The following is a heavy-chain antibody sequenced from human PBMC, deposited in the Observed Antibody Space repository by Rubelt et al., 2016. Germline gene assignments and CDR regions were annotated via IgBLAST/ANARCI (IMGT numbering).Heavy chain of an antibody. Sequence: QVQLQESGPGLVKPSETLSLTCTVSGYSISSGYYWGWIRQPPGKGLEWIGSIYYSGSTYYNPSLKSRVTISVDTSKNQFSLKLSSVTAADTAVYYCARHVVATIHGMGYFDYWGQGTLVTVSS. J-gene: IGHJ4*02. CDR3: ARHVVATIHGMGYFDY. V-gene: IGHV4-38-2*02. CDR1: GYSISSGYY. D-gene: IGHD5-24*01. CDR2: IYYSGST.